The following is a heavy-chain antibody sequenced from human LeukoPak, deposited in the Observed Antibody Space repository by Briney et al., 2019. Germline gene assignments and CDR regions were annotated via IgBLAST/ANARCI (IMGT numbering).Heavy chain of an antibody. CDR2: ISGSGGST. CDR1: GFTFSSYS. Sequence: GGSLRLSCAASGFTFSSYSMNWVRQAPGKGLEWVSAISGSGGSTYYADSVKGRFTISRDNSKNTLYLQMNSLRAEDTAVYYCAKDKAVVVPAASFDPWGQGTLVTVSS. CDR3: AKDKAVVVPAASFDP. V-gene: IGHV3-23*01. J-gene: IGHJ5*02. D-gene: IGHD2-2*01.